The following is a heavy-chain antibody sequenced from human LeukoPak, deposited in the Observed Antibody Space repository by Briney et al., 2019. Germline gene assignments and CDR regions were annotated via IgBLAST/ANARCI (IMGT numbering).Heavy chain of an antibody. V-gene: IGHV3-7*01. J-gene: IGHJ6*02. Sequence: PGGSLRLSCAASGFTFSSYWMSWVRQAPGKGLEWVANIKQDGSEKYYVDSVKGRFTISRDNAKNSLYLQMNSLRAEDTAVYYCARDRGYYDSSGYYYYYGMDVWGQGTTVTVSS. CDR1: GFTFSSYW. CDR3: ARDRGYYDSSGYYYYYGMDV. CDR2: IKQDGSEK. D-gene: IGHD3-22*01.